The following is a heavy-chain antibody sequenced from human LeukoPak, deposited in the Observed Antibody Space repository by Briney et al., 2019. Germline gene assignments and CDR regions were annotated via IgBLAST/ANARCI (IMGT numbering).Heavy chain of an antibody. V-gene: IGHV3-23*01. CDR3: AKESDEYYYDSSGYYFDY. J-gene: IGHJ4*02. Sequence: GGSLRLSCAASGFTFSSYAMSWVRQAPGKGLEWVSAISGCGGSTYYADSVKGRFTISRDNSKNTLYLQMNSLRAEDTAVYYCAKESDEYYYDSSGYYFDYWGQGTLVTVSS. D-gene: IGHD3-22*01. CDR2: ISGCGGST. CDR1: GFTFSSYA.